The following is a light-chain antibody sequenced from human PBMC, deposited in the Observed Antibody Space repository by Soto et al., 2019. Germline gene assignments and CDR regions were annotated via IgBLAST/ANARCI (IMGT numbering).Light chain of an antibody. CDR3: QQYGSSPWT. CDR2: GPP. Sequence: EIVLTQSPGTLSLSPGERATLSCRASQSVRNNYLAWYQQKPGQAPRLLIYGPPSRATGIPDRFTGSGSGTDFTLTISRLEPEDFAVYYCQQYGSSPWTFGQGTKVEV. CDR1: QSVRNNY. V-gene: IGKV3-20*01. J-gene: IGKJ1*01.